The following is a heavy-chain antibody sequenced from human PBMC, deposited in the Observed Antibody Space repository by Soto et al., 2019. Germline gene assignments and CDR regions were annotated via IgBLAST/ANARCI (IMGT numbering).Heavy chain of an antibody. CDR1: GGSIRSYY. D-gene: IGHD5-18*01. Sequence: QVQLQESGPGLVKPSETLSLTCTVSGGSIRSYYWSWIRQAPGKGLEWIGYIYYSGSTNYNPSLKSRVTISVDTSKNQFPLMLTSVTAADTAVYYCARRYGYSFDYWGQGTLVTVSS. J-gene: IGHJ4*02. CDR3: ARRYGYSFDY. V-gene: IGHV4-59*01. CDR2: IYYSGST.